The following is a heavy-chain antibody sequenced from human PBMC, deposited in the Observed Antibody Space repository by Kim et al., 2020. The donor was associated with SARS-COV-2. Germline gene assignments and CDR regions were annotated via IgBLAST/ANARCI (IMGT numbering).Heavy chain of an antibody. CDR2: ISAYNGNT. CDR3: ASVRGATTGTGYYYYYGMDV. V-gene: IGHV1-18*04. D-gene: IGHD1-26*01. CDR1: GYTFTSYG. Sequence: ASVKVSCKASGYTFTSYGISWVRQAPGQGLEWMGWISAYNGNTNYAQKLQGRVTMTTDTSTSTAYMELRSLRSDDTAVYYCASVRGATTGTGYYYYYGMDVWGEGTTGTVSS. J-gene: IGHJ6*04.